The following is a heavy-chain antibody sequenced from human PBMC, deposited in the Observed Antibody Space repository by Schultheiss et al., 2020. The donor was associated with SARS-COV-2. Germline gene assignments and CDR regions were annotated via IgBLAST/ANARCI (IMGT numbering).Heavy chain of an antibody. V-gene: IGHV3-43*01. Sequence: GGSLRLSCAASGFTFDDYTMHWVRQAPGKGLEWVSLISWDGGSTYYADSVKGRFTISRDNSKNTLYLQMNSLRAEDTAVYYCAKGGANYYDSSGYYFDYWGQGTLVTVSS. J-gene: IGHJ4*02. D-gene: IGHD3-22*01. CDR2: ISWDGGST. CDR3: AKGGANYYDSSGYYFDY. CDR1: GFTFDDYT.